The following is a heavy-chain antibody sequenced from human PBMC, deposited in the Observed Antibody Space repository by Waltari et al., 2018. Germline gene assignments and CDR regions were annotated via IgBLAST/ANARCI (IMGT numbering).Heavy chain of an antibody. D-gene: IGHD1-20*01. CDR1: GFKFDDYA. CDR2: INWSGSGV. CDR3: VRSSSRYNWNLAEGAFDI. V-gene: IGHV3-9*01. J-gene: IGHJ3*02. Sequence: QLVDSGGGLVQPGRSLRLPCAVSGFKFDDYAMHLVRQTPGKGLEWVSGINWSGSGVEYVDSVKGRFTISRDNDKNRLYLQMNSLRVDDTALYYCVRSSSRYNWNLAEGAFDIWGQGTLVTVSS.